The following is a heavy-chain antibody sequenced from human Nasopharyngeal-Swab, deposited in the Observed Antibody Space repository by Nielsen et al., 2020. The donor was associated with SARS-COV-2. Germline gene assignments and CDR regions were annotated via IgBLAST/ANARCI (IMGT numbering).Heavy chain of an antibody. J-gene: IGHJ6*03. V-gene: IGHV1-18*04. CDR1: GYTFTSNG. D-gene: IGHD6-13*01. CDR3: ARATYSSPNLYYYYYYMDV. Sequence: ASVKVSCKASGYTFTSNGISWVRQAPGQGLEWMGWISAYNGNTNYAQKLQGRVTMTTDTSTSTAYMELRSLRSDDTAVYYCARATYSSPNLYYYYYYMDVWGKGTTVTVSS. CDR2: ISAYNGNT.